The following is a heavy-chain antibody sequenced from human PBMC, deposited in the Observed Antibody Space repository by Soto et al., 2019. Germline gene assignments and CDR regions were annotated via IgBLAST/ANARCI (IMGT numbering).Heavy chain of an antibody. V-gene: IGHV3-74*01. D-gene: IGHD1-1*01. Sequence: GGSLRLSCEASGFIFSNYWMHWVRQTPGTGLVWVSRISNDGSITNYADSVKGRFTISRDNAKNTLYLQMNSLRAEDTAVYYCAKDLTWNQADYWGQGTLVTVSS. CDR2: ISNDGSIT. CDR3: AKDLTWNQADY. CDR1: GFIFSNYW. J-gene: IGHJ4*02.